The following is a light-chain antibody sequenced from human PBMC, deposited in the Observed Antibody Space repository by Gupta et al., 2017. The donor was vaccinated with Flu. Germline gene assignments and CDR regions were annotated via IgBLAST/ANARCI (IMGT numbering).Light chain of an antibody. J-gene: IGLJ2*01. CDR2: QDS. CDR3: QAWDSSTAV. V-gene: IGLV3-1*01. CDR1: KLADQY. Sequence: CSGNKLADQYACWYQQKPGQSPLLVIYQDSNRPSGIPERFSGSSSGSTATLTISGTQAVDEADYYCQAWDSSTAVFGGGTKLTVL.